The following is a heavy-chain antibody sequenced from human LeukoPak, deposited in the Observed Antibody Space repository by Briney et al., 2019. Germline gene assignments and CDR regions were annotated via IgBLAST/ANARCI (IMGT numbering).Heavy chain of an antibody. Sequence: RPGGSLRLSCAASGFTFDDYDMTWVRQAPGEGLEWVSSINWNGGRTYYADSVKGRFTISRDNSKNTLYLQMDSLRPEDTAVYYCAKDLLRDRWFGESWGQGTLVTVSS. CDR3: AKDLLRDRWFGES. J-gene: IGHJ5*02. CDR2: INWNGGRT. D-gene: IGHD3-10*01. CDR1: GFTFDDYD. V-gene: IGHV3-20*04.